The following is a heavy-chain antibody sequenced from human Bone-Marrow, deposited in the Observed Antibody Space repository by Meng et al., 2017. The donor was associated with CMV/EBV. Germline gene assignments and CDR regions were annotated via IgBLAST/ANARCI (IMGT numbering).Heavy chain of an antibody. J-gene: IGHJ4*02. CDR1: GFTFSSYA. V-gene: IGHV3-30*04. D-gene: IGHD2-2*01. Sequence: GGSLRLSCAASGFTFSSYAMHWVRQAPGKGLERVAVISYDGSNKYYADSVKGRFTISRDNSKNTLYLQMNSMRAEDTAVYYCARDDRVVVPAAIEWCFDYWGQGTLVTVSS. CDR3: ARDDRVVVPAAIEWCFDY. CDR2: ISYDGSNK.